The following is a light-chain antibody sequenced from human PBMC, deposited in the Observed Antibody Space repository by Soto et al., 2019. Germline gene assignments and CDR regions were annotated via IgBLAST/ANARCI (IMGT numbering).Light chain of an antibody. CDR1: QSVTTS. V-gene: IGKV3-11*01. J-gene: IGKJ4*01. CDR2: DAS. Sequence: ESGLTQSPATLSLSPGERDTIPCRASQSVTTSLAWYQQKPGQAPRLLVYDASNRATGIPTRFSGSGSGTDFTLTISNLEPEDFAAYYCQQHISWPLTFGGGTKVDIK. CDR3: QQHISWPLT.